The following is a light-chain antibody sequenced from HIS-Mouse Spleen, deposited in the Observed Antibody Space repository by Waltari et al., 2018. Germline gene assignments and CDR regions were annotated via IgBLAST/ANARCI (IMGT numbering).Light chain of an antibody. CDR1: QGISSY. J-gene: IGKJ3*01. CDR2: AAS. V-gene: IGKV1-8*01. Sequence: AIRMTQSPSSFSASTGDRVTITCRASQGISSYLAWYQQKPGKAPKLLIYAASTLQSAVPSRFSGSGSGTDFTLTISCLQSEDFATYYCQQYYSYRFTFGPGTKVDIK. CDR3: QQYYSYRFT.